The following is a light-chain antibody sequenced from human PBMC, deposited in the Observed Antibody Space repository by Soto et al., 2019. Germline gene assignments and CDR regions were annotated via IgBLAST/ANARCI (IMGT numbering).Light chain of an antibody. CDR2: EAS. Sequence: DIVMTQTPLSLSVTPGHPASISCKSSQILLHSYGKTYLYWYLQKPGQPPQLLIYEASNRFSGVPGRFSGSGSGTDFPLNISRVEAEYGGVYYCLQAIQIPWTFGQGTKVEIK. CDR3: LQAIQIPWT. J-gene: IGKJ1*01. CDR1: QILLHSYGKTY. V-gene: IGKV2D-29*01.